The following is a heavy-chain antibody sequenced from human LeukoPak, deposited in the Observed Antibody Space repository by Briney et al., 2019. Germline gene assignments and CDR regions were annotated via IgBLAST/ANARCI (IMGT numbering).Heavy chain of an antibody. D-gene: IGHD6-13*01. J-gene: IGHJ4*02. CDR1: GGSISSYY. V-gene: IGHV4-59*01. Sequence: PSETLSLTCTVSGGSISSYYWSWIRQPPGKGLEWIGYIYYSGSTNYNPSLKSRVTISVDTSKNQFSLKLSSVTAADTAVYYCAGSRSVVYFDYWGQGTLVTVSS. CDR3: AGSRSVVYFDY. CDR2: IYYSGST.